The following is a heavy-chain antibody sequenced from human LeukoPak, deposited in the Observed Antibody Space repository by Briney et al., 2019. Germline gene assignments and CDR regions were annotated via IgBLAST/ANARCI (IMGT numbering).Heavy chain of an antibody. D-gene: IGHD3-22*01. CDR3: ARGEYYYDSSGYYYYFDY. Sequence: ASVTVSFKASGYTFTDYYMHWVRQAPGQGREWMGWINANSGGTNYAQKFQGRVTMTRDTSISTAYMELSRLRSDDTAVYYCARGEYYYDSSGYYYYFDYWGQGTLVTVSS. J-gene: IGHJ4*02. CDR1: GYTFTDYY. CDR2: INANSGGT. V-gene: IGHV1-2*02.